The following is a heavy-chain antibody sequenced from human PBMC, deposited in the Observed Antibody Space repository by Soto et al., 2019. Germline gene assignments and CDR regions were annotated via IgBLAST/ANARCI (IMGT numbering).Heavy chain of an antibody. D-gene: IGHD6-13*01. J-gene: IGHJ4*02. V-gene: IGHV3-30*18. CDR1: GFTFSSYG. CDR3: AKGGFEQQLGYFDY. CDR2: ISYDGSNK. Sequence: GGSLRLSCAASGFTFSSYGMHWVRQAPGKGLEWVAVISYDGSNKYYADSVKGRFTISRDNSKNTLYLQMNSLRAEDTAVYYCAKGGFEQQLGYFDYWGQGTLVTVSS.